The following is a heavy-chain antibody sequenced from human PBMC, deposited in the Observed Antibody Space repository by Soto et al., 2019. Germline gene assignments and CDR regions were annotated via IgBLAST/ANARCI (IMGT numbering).Heavy chain of an antibody. D-gene: IGHD3-3*01. CDR1: GGTFSSYA. CDR3: AAIFGVVEFDY. CDR2: IIPIFGTA. V-gene: IGHV1-69*13. J-gene: IGHJ4*02. Sequence: ASVKVSCKASGGTFSSYAISWVRQAPGQGLEWMGGIIPIFGTANYAQKFQGRVTITADESTSTAYMELSSLRSEDTAVYYCAAIFGVVEFDYWGQGTLVTVSS.